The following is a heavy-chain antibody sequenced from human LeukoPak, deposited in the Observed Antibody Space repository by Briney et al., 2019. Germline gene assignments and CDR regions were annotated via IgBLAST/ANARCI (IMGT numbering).Heavy chain of an antibody. J-gene: IGHJ6*03. V-gene: IGHV3-11*01. Sequence: PGGSLRLSCAASGFTFSDSYMSWIRRAPGKGLEWVSYISSRGSIIYYADSVKGRSTISRDNAKNSLYLQVNSLRAEDTAVYSCARAGPPGYYYMDVWGKGTTVSVSS. CDR3: ARAGPPGYYYMDV. CDR1: GFTFSDSY. CDR2: ISSRGSII.